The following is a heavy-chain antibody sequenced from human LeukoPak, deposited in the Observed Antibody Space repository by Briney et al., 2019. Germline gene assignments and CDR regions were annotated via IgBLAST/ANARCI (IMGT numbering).Heavy chain of an antibody. CDR3: ARDGGNWYVGH. J-gene: IGHJ4*02. CDR1: GYTFTDYH. Sequence: ASVKVSCKTSGYTFTDYHLHWVRQAPGKGLEWIGWINPKSDHTNYAEKFQGRVTMTRDTSISTVYMELNRLTSDDTAVYSCARDGGNWYVGHWGQGTLVTVSS. D-gene: IGHD1-1*01. CDR2: INPKSDHT. V-gene: IGHV1-2*02.